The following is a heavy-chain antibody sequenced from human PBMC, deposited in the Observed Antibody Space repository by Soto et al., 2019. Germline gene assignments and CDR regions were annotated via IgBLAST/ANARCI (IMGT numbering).Heavy chain of an antibody. CDR3: TNLYSSGWYNPTYYDDDY. D-gene: IGHD6-19*01. J-gene: IGHJ4*02. CDR2: IKSKTDGGTT. CDR1: GFTFSNAW. Sequence: GGSLRLSCAASGFTFSNAWMSWVRQAPGKGLEWVGRIKSKTDGGTTDYAAPVKGRFTISRDDSKNTLYLQMNSLKTEDTAVYYCTNLYSSGWYNPTYYDDDYWGQGTLVTVSS. V-gene: IGHV3-15*01.